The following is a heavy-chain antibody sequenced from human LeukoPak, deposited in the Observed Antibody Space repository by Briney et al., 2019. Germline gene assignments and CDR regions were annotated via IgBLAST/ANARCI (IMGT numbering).Heavy chain of an antibody. CDR2: INSDGSST. V-gene: IGHV3-74*01. D-gene: IGHD3-9*01. J-gene: IGHJ6*04. CDR3: ARGNYDILTGYGTAGMDV. CDR1: GFTFSSYW. Sequence: PGGSLTLSCAASGFTFSSYWMHWLRQAPGKGLVWVSRINSDGSSTSYADSVKGRFTISRDNAKNTLYLQMNSLRAEDTAVYYCARGNYDILTGYGTAGMDVWGKGTTVTVSS.